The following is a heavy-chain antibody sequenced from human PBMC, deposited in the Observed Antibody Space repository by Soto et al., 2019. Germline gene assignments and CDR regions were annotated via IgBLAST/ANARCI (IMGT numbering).Heavy chain of an antibody. Sequence: EVQLVESGGGLVQPGGSLRLSCADSGFILRNYWMSWVRQAPGMGLQWVPSIKEDGSEKYYVDPVKGRFTISRENAKNSLYLQMNSLRAEDTAVYYCARYRSLDPWGQGILVTVSS. CDR2: IKEDGSEK. D-gene: IGHD3-16*02. CDR3: ARYRSLDP. CDR1: GFILRNYW. V-gene: IGHV3-7*03. J-gene: IGHJ5*02.